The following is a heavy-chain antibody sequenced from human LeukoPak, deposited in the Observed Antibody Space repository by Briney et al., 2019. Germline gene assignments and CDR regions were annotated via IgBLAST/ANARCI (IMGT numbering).Heavy chain of an antibody. J-gene: IGHJ4*02. V-gene: IGHV1-18*01. CDR3: ARDLGDYLVSPIDY. CDR1: GYTFTSYG. Sequence: GASVKVSCKASGYTFTSYGISWVRQAPGQGLEWMGWISAYNGNTNYAQKLQGRVTMTTDTSTSTAYMELRSLRSDDTAVYYCARDLGDYLVSPIDYWGQGTLVTVSS. D-gene: IGHD4-17*01. CDR2: ISAYNGNT.